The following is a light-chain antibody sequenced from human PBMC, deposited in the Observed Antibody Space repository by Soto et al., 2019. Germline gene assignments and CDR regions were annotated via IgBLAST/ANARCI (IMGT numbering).Light chain of an antibody. J-gene: IGLJ3*02. CDR3: QSYDSSLSGWM. CDR2: GNN. CDR1: SSNIGAGYA. V-gene: IGLV1-40*01. Sequence: QSVLTQPPSVSGAPGQRVTISCTGSSSNIGAGYAVHWYQQLPVTAPKLLIYGNNNRPSGVPDRFSGSKSGTSASLAITGLHAEDEADYYCQSYDSSLSGWMFGGGTKVTVL.